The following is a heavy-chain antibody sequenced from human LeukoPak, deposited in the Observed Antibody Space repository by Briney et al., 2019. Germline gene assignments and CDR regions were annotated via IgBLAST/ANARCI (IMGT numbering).Heavy chain of an antibody. CDR2: IKRKIDGETT. V-gene: IGHV3-15*01. J-gene: IGHJ4*02. Sequence: GGSLRLSGVASGFTFSNAWMSWVRQAPINGLDWVGRIKRKIDGETTDYAAPAKGRFTISRDDSKNTLYLQMNSLKTEDTAVYYCTSEDQGGFDYWGRGTLVTVSS. CDR3: TSEDQGGFDY. CDR1: GFTFSNAW. D-gene: IGHD1-26*01.